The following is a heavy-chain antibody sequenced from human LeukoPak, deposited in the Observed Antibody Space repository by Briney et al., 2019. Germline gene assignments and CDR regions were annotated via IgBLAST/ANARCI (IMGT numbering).Heavy chain of an antibody. V-gene: IGHV4-59*01. CDR3: ARAGLLWFGEL. CDR2: IYYSGST. Sequence: SETLSLTCTVSGGSISSYYWSWIRQPPGKGLEWIGYIYYSGSTNYNPSLKSRVTISVDTSKNQFSLKLSSVTAADTAVYYCARAGLLWFGELWGQGTPVTVSS. J-gene: IGHJ4*02. CDR1: GGSISSYY. D-gene: IGHD3-10*01.